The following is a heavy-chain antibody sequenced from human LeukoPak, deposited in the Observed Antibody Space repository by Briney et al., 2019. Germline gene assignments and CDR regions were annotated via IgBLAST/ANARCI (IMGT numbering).Heavy chain of an antibody. V-gene: IGHV3-21*01. D-gene: IGHD1-26*01. CDR1: GFTFSSSA. CDR3: ARDRVGSYYDY. Sequence: GGSLRLSCAASGFTFSSSAMSWVRQAPGKGLEWVSSITSSSTYIYYADSVTGRFTISRDNAKNSLYLQMSSLKAEDTAVYYCARDRVGSYYDYWGQGTLVTVSS. J-gene: IGHJ4*02. CDR2: ITSSSTYI.